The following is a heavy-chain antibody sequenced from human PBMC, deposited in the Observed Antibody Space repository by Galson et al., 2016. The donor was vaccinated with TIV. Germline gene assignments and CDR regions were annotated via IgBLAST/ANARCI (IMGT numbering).Heavy chain of an antibody. D-gene: IGHD3-22*01. CDR3: ARDRYYDASGYYYYYYGMDV. CDR1: EITVSRSY. V-gene: IGHV3-66*02. CDR2: IYSAGDT. J-gene: IGHJ6*02. Sequence: SLRLSCAASEITVSRSYMSWVRQAPGGGLEWVSTIYSAGDTYYADSVKGRFTISRDNSKNTLYLHMSGLRTEDTAVYYCARDRYYDASGYYYYYYGMDVWGQGTTVTVSS.